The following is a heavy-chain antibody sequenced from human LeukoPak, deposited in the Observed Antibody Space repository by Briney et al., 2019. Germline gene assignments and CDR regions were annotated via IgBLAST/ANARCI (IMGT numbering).Heavy chain of an antibody. CDR2: ISSNGGST. J-gene: IGHJ4*02. Sequence: GFSLRPSCAASGFALSSNARCWVRQAPGKGLEYVSAISSNGGSTYYADSVKGRFTISRDNSKNTLYLQMSSLRTEDTAVYYCVKDPAYYWGQGTLVTVSS. CDR1: GFALSSNA. CDR3: VKDPAYY. V-gene: IGHV3-64D*06.